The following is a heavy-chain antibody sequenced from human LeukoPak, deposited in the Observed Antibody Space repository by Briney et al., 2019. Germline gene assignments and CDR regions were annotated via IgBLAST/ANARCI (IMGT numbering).Heavy chain of an antibody. CDR2: IYDSGST. V-gene: IGHV4-39*01. D-gene: IGHD3-10*01. J-gene: IGHJ4*02. Sequence: SETLSLTCTVSGGSIRSSYYYWGWIRQPPGKGLEWIGSIYDSGSTYYNPSLKSRVTISVDTSKNQFSLKLNSVTAADTAVYYCASTRGVSDYWGQGALVTVSS. CDR3: ASTRGVSDY. CDR1: GGSIRSSYYY.